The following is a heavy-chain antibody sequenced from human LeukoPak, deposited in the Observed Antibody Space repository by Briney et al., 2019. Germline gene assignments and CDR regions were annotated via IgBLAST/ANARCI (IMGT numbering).Heavy chain of an antibody. Sequence: SQTLSLTCTVSGGSISSGGYYWSWIRQHPGKGLEWIGYIYYSGSTYYNPSLKSRVTISVDTSKNQFSLKLSSVTAADTAVYYCARDQRYSSGWYESYWGQGTLVTVSS. V-gene: IGHV4-31*03. CDR3: ARDQRYSSGWYESY. D-gene: IGHD6-19*01. J-gene: IGHJ4*02. CDR2: IYYSGST. CDR1: GGSISSGGYY.